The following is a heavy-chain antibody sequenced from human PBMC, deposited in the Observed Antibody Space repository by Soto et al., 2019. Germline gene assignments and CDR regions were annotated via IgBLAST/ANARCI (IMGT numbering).Heavy chain of an antibody. Sequence: SETLSLTCAVYGGSFSAYYWSWVRQPPGKGLEWIGEIIHSESTKYNPSLKSRVTISVDKSKNQFSLKLSSVTAADTAVYYCARYTLRFLEWLLPYYYYGMDVWGQGTTVTVSS. D-gene: IGHD3-3*01. V-gene: IGHV4-34*12. CDR1: GGSFSAYY. CDR3: ARYTLRFLEWLLPYYYYGMDV. J-gene: IGHJ6*02. CDR2: IIHSEST.